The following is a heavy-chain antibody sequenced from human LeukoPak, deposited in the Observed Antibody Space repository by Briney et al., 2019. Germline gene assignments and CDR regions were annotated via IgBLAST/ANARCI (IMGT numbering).Heavy chain of an antibody. D-gene: IGHD3-10*01. CDR1: GGSFSGYY. V-gene: IGHV4-34*01. CDR3: ARVPFPSWSSLDY. J-gene: IGHJ4*02. CDR2: INHSGST. Sequence: SETASLTCAVYGGSFSGYYWSWIRQPPGKGLEWIGEINHSGSTNYNPSLKSRVTISVDTSKNQFSLKLSSVTAADTAVYYCARVPFPSWSSLDYWGQGTLVVVSS.